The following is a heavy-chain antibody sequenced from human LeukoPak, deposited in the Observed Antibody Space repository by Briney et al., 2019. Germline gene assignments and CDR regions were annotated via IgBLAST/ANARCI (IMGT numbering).Heavy chain of an antibody. CDR2: ISISSTTI. V-gene: IGHV3-48*02. D-gene: IGHD6-13*01. CDR3: ARGLRYSSSWYNFDY. J-gene: IGHJ4*02. CDR1: GFTFSSHS. Sequence: PGGSLRLSCAASGFTFSSHSMNWVRQAPGKGLEWVSYISISSTTIYYADSVKGRFTISRDNAKNSLYLQMNSLRDEDTAVYYCARGLRYSSSWYNFDYWGQGTLVTVSS.